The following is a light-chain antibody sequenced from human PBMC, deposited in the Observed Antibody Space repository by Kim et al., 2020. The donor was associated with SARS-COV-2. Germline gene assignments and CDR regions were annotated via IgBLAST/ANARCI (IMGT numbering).Light chain of an antibody. Sequence: TGDGINFPCRASHSISSYLAWYQQTPRKAPKLLIYSASTLQSGVPSRFSGSGSGTDFTLTISALQSEDFATYFCQQYYAFPSITFGQGTRLEIK. J-gene: IGKJ5*01. CDR1: HSISSY. CDR2: SAS. V-gene: IGKV1-8*01. CDR3: QQYYAFPSIT.